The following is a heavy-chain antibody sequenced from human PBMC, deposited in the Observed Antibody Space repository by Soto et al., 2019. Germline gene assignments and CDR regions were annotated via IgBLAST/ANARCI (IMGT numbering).Heavy chain of an antibody. CDR3: AKQMGYFDWLLIWDAFDI. Sequence: GGSLRLSCAASGFIFSAYDMHWVRQATGKGLEWVSAIGTAGDTYYPGSVKGRFTVSRENAKNTLYLQMNSLRAEDTAVYYCAKQMGYFDWLLIWDAFDIWGQGTMVPVSS. V-gene: IGHV3-13*01. CDR1: GFIFSAYD. D-gene: IGHD3-9*01. J-gene: IGHJ3*02. CDR2: IGTAGDT.